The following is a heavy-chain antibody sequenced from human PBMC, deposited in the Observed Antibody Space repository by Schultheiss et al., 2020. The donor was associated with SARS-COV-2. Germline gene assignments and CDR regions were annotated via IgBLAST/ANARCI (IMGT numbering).Heavy chain of an antibody. D-gene: IGHD6-13*01. CDR3: AMSSSWFRETYYYYYAMDV. CDR2: ISGSGGST. V-gene: IGHV3-23*01. J-gene: IGHJ6*02. CDR1: GFTFSSYA. Sequence: GGSLRLSCAASGFTFSSYAMHWVRQAPGKGLEWVSAISGSGGSTYYADSVKGRFTISRDNSKNTLYLQMNSLRAEDTAVYYCAMSSSWFRETYYYYYAMDVWGRGTTVTVSS.